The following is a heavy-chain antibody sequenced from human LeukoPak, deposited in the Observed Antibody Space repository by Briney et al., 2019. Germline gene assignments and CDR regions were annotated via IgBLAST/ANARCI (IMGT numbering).Heavy chain of an antibody. V-gene: IGHV3-30*02. CDR3: AKDTPVDT. J-gene: IGHJ5*02. CDR2: IRYDGSNE. CDR1: GFTFSNFG. Sequence: GGSLRLSCAASGFTFSNFGMHWIRQAPGKGLEWVSFIRYDGSNEYYADSVKGRFAISRDNSKNTVYLQMNSLRAEDTAIYYCAKDTPVDTWGQGTLVTVS.